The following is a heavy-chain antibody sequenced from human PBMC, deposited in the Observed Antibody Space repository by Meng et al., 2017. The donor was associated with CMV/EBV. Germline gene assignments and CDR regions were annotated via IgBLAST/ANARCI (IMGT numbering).Heavy chain of an antibody. J-gene: IGHJ4*02. V-gene: IGHV3-9*01. CDR1: GFTFDDYA. D-gene: IGHD1-26*01. Sequence: GGSLRLSCAASGFTFDDYAMHWVRQAPGKGLEWVSGISGNSGSIGYADSVKGRFTISRDNAKNSLYLQMNSLRAEDTALYYCAKDISYSGSYHSFDYWGQGTLVTVSS. CDR2: ISGNSGSI. CDR3: AKDISYSGSYHSFDY.